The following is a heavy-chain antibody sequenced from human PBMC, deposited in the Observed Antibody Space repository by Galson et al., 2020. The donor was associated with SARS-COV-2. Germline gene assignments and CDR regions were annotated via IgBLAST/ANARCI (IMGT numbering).Heavy chain of an antibody. Sequence: CPALVFPSGSYAMQCVRQAPGEGLECVAGISYDGSNKYYAESVKARFTIPRDNSKNTLYLQMDSRGAEDTAVYSCARTVDYYDSSGYYLGYVDYWGQGTLVVVS. CDR2: ISYDGSNK. V-gene: IGHV3-30-3*01. J-gene: IGHJ4*02. D-gene: IGHD3-22*01. CDR3: ARTVDYYDSSGYYLGYVDY. CDR1: VFPSGSYA.